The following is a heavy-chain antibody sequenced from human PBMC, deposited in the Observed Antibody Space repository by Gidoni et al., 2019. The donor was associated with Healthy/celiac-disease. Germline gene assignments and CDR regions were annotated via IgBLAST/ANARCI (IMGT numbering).Heavy chain of an antibody. CDR3: ARGDGNNSIPFDY. CDR1: GYTFTSYY. CDR2: FNPSAGST. D-gene: IGHD1-26*01. V-gene: IGHV1-46*01. Sequence: VKVSCKASGYTFTSYYMHWVRQAPGQGLEWMGIFNPSAGSTSYAHKFQGRVTMTRDTSTSTVYMELGSLRSEDTAVYYCARGDGNNSIPFDYWGQGTLVTVSS. J-gene: IGHJ4*02.